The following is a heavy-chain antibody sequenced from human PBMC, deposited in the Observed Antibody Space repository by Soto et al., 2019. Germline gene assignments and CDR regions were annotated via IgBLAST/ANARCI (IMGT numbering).Heavy chain of an antibody. CDR3: ARVDSSGYYYHHDAFDI. Sequence: QVQLQESGPGLVKPSETLSLTCTVSGGSISSYYWSWIRQPPGKGLEWIGYIYYSGSTNYNPSLKSRVTISVDTSKNQFSLKLSSVTAADTAVYYCARVDSSGYYYHHDAFDIWGQGTMVTVSS. CDR1: GGSISSYY. V-gene: IGHV4-59*01. CDR2: IYYSGST. J-gene: IGHJ3*02. D-gene: IGHD3-22*01.